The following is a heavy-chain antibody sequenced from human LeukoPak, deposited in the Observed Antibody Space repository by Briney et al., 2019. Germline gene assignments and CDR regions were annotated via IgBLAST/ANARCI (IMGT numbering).Heavy chain of an antibody. CDR1: GFTFSTYS. V-gene: IGHV3-21*01. Sequence: GGSLRLSCAASGFTFSTYSMNWVRQAPGKGLEWVSSIDSSITYIYYADSLKGRFTISRDNAKNSLFLQVNSLRAEDTAVYYCARGLQRITDWYFDLWGRGTLVTVSS. CDR2: IDSSITYI. D-gene: IGHD1-14*01. J-gene: IGHJ2*01. CDR3: ARGLQRITDWYFDL.